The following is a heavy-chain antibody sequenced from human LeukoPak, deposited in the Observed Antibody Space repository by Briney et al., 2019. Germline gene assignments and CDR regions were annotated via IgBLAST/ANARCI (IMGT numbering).Heavy chain of an antibody. CDR3: ARRGSGWYGRPYYYYYYMDV. CDR2: VYHSGST. CDR1: GGSISSSYW. V-gene: IGHV4-4*02. J-gene: IGHJ6*03. D-gene: IGHD6-19*01. Sequence: PSGTLSLTCAVSGGSISSSYWWSWVRQPPGKGLEWIGEVYHSGSTNYYPSLKSRVTISIDTSKNQFSLKLSSVTAADTAVYYCARRGSGWYGRPYYYYYYMDVWGKGTTATISS.